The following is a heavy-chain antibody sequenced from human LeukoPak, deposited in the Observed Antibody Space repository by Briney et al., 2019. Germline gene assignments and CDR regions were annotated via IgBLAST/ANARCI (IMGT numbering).Heavy chain of an antibody. V-gene: IGHV3-53*01. Sequence: PGGSLTLSCAASGVSVSNTYMSWVRQAPGKGVEWVSIIYSGGNTYYADSVKGRFTISRDNSKNPLYLQMNRLSPEDTAVYYCARGTVTAPDYWGQGTLVTVSS. CDR3: ARGTVTAPDY. CDR2: IYSGGNT. J-gene: IGHJ4*02. D-gene: IGHD2-21*02. CDR1: GVSVSNTY.